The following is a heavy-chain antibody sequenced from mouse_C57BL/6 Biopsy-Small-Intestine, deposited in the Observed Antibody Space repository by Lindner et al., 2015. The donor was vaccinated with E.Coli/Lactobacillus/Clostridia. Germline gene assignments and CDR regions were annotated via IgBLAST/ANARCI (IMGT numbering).Heavy chain of an antibody. D-gene: IGHD1-1*01. CDR3: ARVPTVFYGMDV. V-gene: IGHV1-64*01. CDR1: GYTFTSYH. J-gene: IGHJ1*01. CDR2: INPSGGST. Sequence: SVKVSCKASGYTFTSYHMYWVRQAPGQGLEWMGIINPSGGSTSYAQKFQGRVTMTRDTSTSTVYMELSSLRSEDTAVYYCARVPTVFYGMDVWGQGTTVTVSS.